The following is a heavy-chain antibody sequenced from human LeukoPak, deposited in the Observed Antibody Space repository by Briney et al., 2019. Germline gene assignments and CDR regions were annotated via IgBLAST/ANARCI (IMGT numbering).Heavy chain of an antibody. D-gene: IGHD1-1*01. CDR2: INAGSGST. V-gene: IGHV1-3*01. J-gene: IGHJ4*02. CDR3: AKGAYDTTGNYYFDH. Sequence: ASVEVSCKASGYSFTSYTIHWVRQAPGQSLEWMGWINAGSGSTKYSEKFQGRVTFTRDTSADTAYMELSSLTSEDTAVFYCAKGAYDTTGNYYFDHWGRGTLVIVSS. CDR1: GYSFTSYT.